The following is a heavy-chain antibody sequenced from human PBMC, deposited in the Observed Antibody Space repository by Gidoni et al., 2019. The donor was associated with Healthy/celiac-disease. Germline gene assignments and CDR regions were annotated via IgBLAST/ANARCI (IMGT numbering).Heavy chain of an antibody. D-gene: IGHD2-2*01. CDR2: INPSGGST. Sequence: QVQLVQSGAEVKKPGASVKVSFKASGYTFTSYYMHWVRQAPGQGLEWMGIINPSGGSTSYAQKFQGRVTMTRDTSTSTVYMELSSLRSEDTAVYYCARDLGSKKGVDYWGQGTLVTVSS. CDR3: ARDLGSKKGVDY. CDR1: GYTFTSYY. V-gene: IGHV1-46*01. J-gene: IGHJ4*02.